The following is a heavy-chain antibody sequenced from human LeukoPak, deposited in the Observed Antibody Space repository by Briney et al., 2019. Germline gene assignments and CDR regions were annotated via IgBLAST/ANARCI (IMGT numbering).Heavy chain of an antibody. CDR3: AREMGTAMAYYYYYYMDA. CDR2: ISSSSSTI. J-gene: IGHJ6*03. D-gene: IGHD5-18*01. Sequence: GGSLRLSCAASGFTFSSYSMNWVRQAPGKGLEWVSYISSSSSTIYYADSVKGRFTISRDNAKNSLYLQMNSLRAEDTAVYYCAREMGTAMAYYYYYYMDAWGKGTTVTVSS. V-gene: IGHV3-48*01. CDR1: GFTFSSYS.